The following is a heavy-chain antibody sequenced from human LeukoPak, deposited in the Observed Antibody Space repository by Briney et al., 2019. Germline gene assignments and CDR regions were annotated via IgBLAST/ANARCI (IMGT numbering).Heavy chain of an antibody. CDR2: ISGSGDNT. CDR1: GFTFGGSA. D-gene: IGHD6-19*01. CDR3: AKRSGYTTGWFFDF. Sequence: SGGSLRLSCEASGFTFGGSAMSWVRQAPGKGLEWVSSISGSGDNTYYAESVKGRFTISRDNSKNTLFLQMNSLRAEDTAVFYCAKRSGYTTGWFFDFWGQGTLVTVSS. J-gene: IGHJ4*02. V-gene: IGHV3-23*01.